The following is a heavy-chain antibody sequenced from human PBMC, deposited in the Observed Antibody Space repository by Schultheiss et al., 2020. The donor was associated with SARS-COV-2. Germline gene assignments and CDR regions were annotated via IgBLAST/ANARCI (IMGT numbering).Heavy chain of an antibody. D-gene: IGHD3-10*01. CDR3: AKSSRFDPLSTFDY. J-gene: IGHJ4*02. CDR1: GFTFRSYA. V-gene: IGHV3-23*01. Sequence: GGSLRLSCAATGFTFRSYAMSWVRQAPGKGLEWVASITGSGGTTSYADSVKGRLTISRDTSKNTLYLHMNSLRADDTAVYYCAKSSRFDPLSTFDYWGQGALVTVSS. CDR2: ITGSGGTT.